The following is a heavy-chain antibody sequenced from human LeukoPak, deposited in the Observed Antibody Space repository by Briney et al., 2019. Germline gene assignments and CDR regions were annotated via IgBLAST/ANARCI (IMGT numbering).Heavy chain of an antibody. V-gene: IGHV3-21*01. CDR2: ISSSSSYI. J-gene: IGHJ4*02. CDR1: GFTFSSYS. Sequence: GGSLRLSCAASGFTFSSYSMNWDRQAPGKGLEWVSSISSSSSYIYYADSVKGRFTISRDNAKNSLYLQMNSLKAEDTAVYYCARDKCSGGSCYDYWGQGTLVTVSS. CDR3: ARDKCSGGSCYDY. D-gene: IGHD2-15*01.